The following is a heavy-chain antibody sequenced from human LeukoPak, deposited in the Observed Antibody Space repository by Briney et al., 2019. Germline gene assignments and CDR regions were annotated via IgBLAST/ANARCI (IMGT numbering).Heavy chain of an antibody. Sequence: GGSLRLSCAASGFPFSSWRMHWGRQAPGKGLERMTTISHDGSQAYYADSVKGRLTISRDNSKNTFFLQMHNLRVEDTGVYYCTSIHYRGQGTLITVSS. CDR2: ISHDGSQA. CDR1: GFPFSSWR. CDR3: TSIHY. J-gene: IGHJ4*02. D-gene: IGHD2/OR15-2a*01. V-gene: IGHV3-30*03.